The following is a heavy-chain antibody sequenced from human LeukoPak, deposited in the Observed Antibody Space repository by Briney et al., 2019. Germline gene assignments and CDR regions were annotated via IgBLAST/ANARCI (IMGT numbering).Heavy chain of an antibody. J-gene: IGHJ4*02. V-gene: IGHV1-69*13. D-gene: IGHD6-6*01. CDR1: GGTFSSYA. Sequence: ASVKVSCKASGGTFSSYAISWVRQAPGQGLEWMGGIIPIFGTANYAQKFQGRVTITADESTSTAYMELSSLRSKDTAVYYCARSSDFEYSSITDFDYWGQGTLVTVSS. CDR3: ARSSDFEYSSITDFDY. CDR2: IIPIFGTA.